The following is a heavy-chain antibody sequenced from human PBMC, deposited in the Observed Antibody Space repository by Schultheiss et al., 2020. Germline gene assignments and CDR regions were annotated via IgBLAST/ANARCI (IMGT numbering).Heavy chain of an antibody. CDR3: ARAGMVATSNY. Sequence: AYVKVSCKASGYTFTGYYMHWVRQAPGQGLEWMGWINPNSGGTNYAQKFQGWVTMTRDTSISTAYMELRSLRSEDTAVYYCARAGMVATSNYWGQGTLVTVSS. D-gene: IGHD5-12*01. CDR1: GYTFTGYY. V-gene: IGHV1-2*04. J-gene: IGHJ4*02. CDR2: INPNSGGT.